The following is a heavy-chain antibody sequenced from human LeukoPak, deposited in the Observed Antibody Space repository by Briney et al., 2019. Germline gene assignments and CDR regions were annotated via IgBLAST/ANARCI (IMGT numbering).Heavy chain of an antibody. V-gene: IGHV4-39*07. D-gene: IGHD5-18*01. Sequence: SETLSLTCTVSGGSTSSSSYYWGWIRQPPGKGLEWIGSIYYSGSTYYNPSLKSRVTISVDTSKNQFSLQVSSVTAADTAVYYCARQQIYVDTGLVDYFDYWGQGILVTVSS. CDR3: ARQQIYVDTGLVDYFDY. CDR2: IYYSGST. CDR1: GGSTSSSSYY. J-gene: IGHJ4*02.